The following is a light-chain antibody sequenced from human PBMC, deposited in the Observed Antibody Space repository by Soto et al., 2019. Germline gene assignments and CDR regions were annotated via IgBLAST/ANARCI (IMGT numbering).Light chain of an antibody. CDR3: QSYDSSLTVV. Sequence: QSVLTQPPSVSGAPGQRVTISCTGSSSNIGAGYDVHWYQQVPGTAPKLLIYGNINRPSGVPDRFSGSESGTSASLAITGLQADDEADYYCQSYDSSLTVVFGGGTKVTVL. J-gene: IGLJ2*01. CDR2: GNI. V-gene: IGLV1-40*01. CDR1: SSNIGAGYD.